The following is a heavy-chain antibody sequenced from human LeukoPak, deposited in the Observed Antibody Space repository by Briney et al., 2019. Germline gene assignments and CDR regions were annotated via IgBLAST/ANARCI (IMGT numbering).Heavy chain of an antibody. D-gene: IGHD2-21*01. V-gene: IGHV3-74*01. Sequence: GGSLRLSCAASGFTFSSYWMHWVRQAPGKGLVWVSHINSGGSSTSYADSVKGRFTISRDNAKNTLYLQMNSLRADDTAVYYCARDGGVVSTWYWFFQHWGQGTLVTVSS. CDR2: INSGGSST. CDR3: ARDGGVVSTWYWFFQH. J-gene: IGHJ1*01. CDR1: GFTFSSYW.